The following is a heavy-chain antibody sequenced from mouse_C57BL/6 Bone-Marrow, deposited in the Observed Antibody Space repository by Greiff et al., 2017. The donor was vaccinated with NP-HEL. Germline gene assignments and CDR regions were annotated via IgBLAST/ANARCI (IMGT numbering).Heavy chain of an antibody. V-gene: IGHV1-59*01. J-gene: IGHJ3*01. CDR1: GYTFTSYW. D-gene: IGHD2-4*01. CDR3: AKRGDYCLAWFAY. CDR2: IDPSDSYT. Sequence: VQLQQPGAELVRPGTSVKLSCKASGYTFTSYWMHWVKQRPGQGLEWIGVIDPSDSYTNYNQKFKGKATLTVDTSSSTAYMQLSSLTSEDSAVYYCAKRGDYCLAWFAYWGQGTLVTVSA.